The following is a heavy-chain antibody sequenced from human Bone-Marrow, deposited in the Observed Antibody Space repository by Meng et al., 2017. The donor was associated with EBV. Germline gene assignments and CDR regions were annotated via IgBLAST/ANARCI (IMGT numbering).Heavy chain of an antibody. D-gene: IGHD3-22*01. J-gene: IGHJ4*02. CDR3: ARERWGITMIVEPFDY. Sequence: QVQVVQLWTESKKPGASGKVSCKASGYTFTRYGISWVRQAPGQGLEWMGWISADNGNTHYAQKLQGRVTMTTDTSTSTAYMELRSLRSDDTAVYYCARERWGITMIVEPFDYWGQGTLVTVSS. V-gene: IGHV1-18*01. CDR2: ISADNGNT. CDR1: GYTFTRYG.